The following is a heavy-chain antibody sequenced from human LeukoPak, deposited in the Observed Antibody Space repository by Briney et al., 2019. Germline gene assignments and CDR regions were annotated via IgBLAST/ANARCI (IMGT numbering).Heavy chain of an antibody. V-gene: IGHV4-59*08. CDR1: GGHISTYY. CDR2: LYIGST. Sequence: SETLSLTCAVSGGHISTYYWSWIRQSPGKGLEWTGYLYIGSTTYNPSLKSRVAISVDRSRNQFSLRLASVTAADTAVYYCARHGGSLGFFDYWGQGTLVTVSS. D-gene: IGHD2-15*01. J-gene: IGHJ4*02. CDR3: ARHGGSLGFFDY.